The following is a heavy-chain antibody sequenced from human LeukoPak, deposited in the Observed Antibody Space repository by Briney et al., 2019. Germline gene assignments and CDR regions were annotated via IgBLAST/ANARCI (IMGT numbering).Heavy chain of an antibody. D-gene: IGHD4-17*01. J-gene: IGHJ4*02. CDR1: GGTFSSSA. CDR2: IIPVYGAP. V-gene: IGHV1-69*05. CDR3: ASKYGDYAPYHFDN. Sequence: SVKVSCKASGGTFSSSAINWVRQAPGQGLEWMGRIIPVYGAPKFAQKFQGRVTITTDESTRTAYMELSSLRSEDTAVYYCASKYGDYAPYHFDNWDQGTLVTVSS.